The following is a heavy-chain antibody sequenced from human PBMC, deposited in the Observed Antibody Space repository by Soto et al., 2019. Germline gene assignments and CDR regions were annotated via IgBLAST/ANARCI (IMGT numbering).Heavy chain of an antibody. CDR3: AREGSYSAYNFAHGIPSWSFDF. CDR1: GGSINTFY. J-gene: IGHJ4*02. V-gene: IGHV4-4*07. CDR2: IFSSGST. D-gene: IGHD5-12*01. Sequence: SETLSLTCTVSGGSINTFYWSWVRQPAGKGLEWIGRIFSSGSTSFNPSLESRVAMSVDTSKNHFSLNLSSVTAADMAVYYCAREGSYSAYNFAHGIPSWSFDFRGQGALVTVSS.